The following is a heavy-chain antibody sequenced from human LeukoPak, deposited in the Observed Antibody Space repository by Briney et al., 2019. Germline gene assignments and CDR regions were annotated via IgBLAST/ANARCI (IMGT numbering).Heavy chain of an antibody. CDR1: GDTFSDYY. Sequence: GGSVSVSCKASGDTFSDYYVHWGRQAPGQGGEGMGWINPNSSGNTYAHNFQGRVTISTNTSISTASMELSRLRFDATAVFYCGGDLKTPPGPYHCDHWGQGTLVTVSS. CDR3: GGDLKTPPGPYHCDH. V-gene: IGHV1-2*02. D-gene: IGHD2-2*01. CDR2: INPNSSGN. J-gene: IGHJ4*02.